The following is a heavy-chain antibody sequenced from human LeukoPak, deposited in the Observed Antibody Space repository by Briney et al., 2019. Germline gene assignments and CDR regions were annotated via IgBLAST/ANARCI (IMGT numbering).Heavy chain of an antibody. V-gene: IGHV3-30*18. CDR3: AKDGPPYYYDSSGLLDY. J-gene: IGHJ4*02. D-gene: IGHD3-22*01. CDR2: ISYDGSNK. CDR1: GFTFSRHG. Sequence: PGRSLRLSCAASGFTFSRHGMYWVRQAPGKGLEWVAVISYDGSNKYYADSVKGRFTISRDNSKNMLYLQMNSLRVEDTAVYYCAKDGPPYYYDSSGLLDYWGQGTLVTVSS.